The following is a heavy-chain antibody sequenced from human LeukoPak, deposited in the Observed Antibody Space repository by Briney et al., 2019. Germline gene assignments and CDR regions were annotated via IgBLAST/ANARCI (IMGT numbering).Heavy chain of an antibody. V-gene: IGHV2-5*02. CDR1: GFSLSTSGVG. D-gene: IGHD6-19*01. J-gene: IGHJ4*02. CDR3: AHRRGIAVAGPFDY. CDR2: IYWDDDK. Sequence: SGPTLVNPTQTLTLTCAFSGFSLSTSGVGVGWIRQPPGKALEWLALIYWDDDKRYSPSLKSRLTITKDTSKNQVVLTMTNMDPVDTATYYCAHRRGIAVAGPFDYWGQGTLVTVSS.